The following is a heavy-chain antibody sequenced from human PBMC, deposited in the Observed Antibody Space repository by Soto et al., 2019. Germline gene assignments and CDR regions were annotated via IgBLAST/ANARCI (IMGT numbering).Heavy chain of an antibody. D-gene: IGHD3-10*01. V-gene: IGHV4-4*02. CDR2: IYHGGST. J-gene: IGHJ6*02. CDR3: ARAMVRGIIIKDYFYGMDV. CDR1: GGSISSNKL. Sequence: SETPSPTRAVSGGSISSNKLWGWVRPPPGKGLEWIGEIYHGGSTNYNPSLKSRVTISVDKSKNHFSLNLSSVTAADTAVYYCARAMVRGIIIKDYFYGMDVWGQGTTVTVSS.